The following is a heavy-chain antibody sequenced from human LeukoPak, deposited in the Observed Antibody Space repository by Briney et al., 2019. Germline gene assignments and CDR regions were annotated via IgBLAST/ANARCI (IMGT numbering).Heavy chain of an antibody. J-gene: IGHJ3*01. CDR1: GGTFSSYA. V-gene: IGHV1-69*13. Sequence: ASVKVSCKASGGTFSSYAISWVRQAPGQGLEWMGGIIPIFGTANYAQKFQGRVTITADESTSTAYVELSSLRSEDTAVYYCARRGYFAAGNYWGDAFDVWGQGTMVTVSP. CDR3: ARRGYFAAGNYWGDAFDV. CDR2: IIPIFGTA. D-gene: IGHD3-10*01.